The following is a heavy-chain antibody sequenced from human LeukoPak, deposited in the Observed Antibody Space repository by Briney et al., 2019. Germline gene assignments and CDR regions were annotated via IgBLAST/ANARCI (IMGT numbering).Heavy chain of an antibody. V-gene: IGHV3-30*18. CDR2: ISYDGSNK. CDR3: AKEEPGIAVAGTFDY. J-gene: IGHJ4*02. Sequence: PGRSLRLPCAASGFTFSSYGMHWVRQAPGKGLEWVAVISYDGSNKYYADSVKGRFTISRDNSKNTLYLQMNSLRAEDTAVYYCAKEEPGIAVAGTFDYWGQGTLVTVSS. D-gene: IGHD6-19*01. CDR1: GFTFSSYG.